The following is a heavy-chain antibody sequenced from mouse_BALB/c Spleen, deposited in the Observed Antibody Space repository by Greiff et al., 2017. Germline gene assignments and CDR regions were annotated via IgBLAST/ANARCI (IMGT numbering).Heavy chain of an antibody. CDR2: ISTYYGDA. CDR3: ARIDLITTVVAQYYYAMDY. V-gene: IGHV1S137*01. J-gene: IGHJ4*01. CDR1: GYTFTDYA. Sequence: VQLQQSGAELVRPGVSVKISCKGSGYTFTDYAMHWVKQSHAKSLEWIGVISTYYGDASYNQKFKGKATMTVDKSSSTAYMELARLTSEDSAIYYCARIDLITTVVAQYYYAMDYWGQGTSVTVSS. D-gene: IGHD1-1*01.